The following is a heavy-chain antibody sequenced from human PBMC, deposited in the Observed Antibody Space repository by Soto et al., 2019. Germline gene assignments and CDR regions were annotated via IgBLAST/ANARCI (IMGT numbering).Heavy chain of an antibody. J-gene: IGHJ5*02. CDR1: GISITSSY. V-gene: IGHV4-59*08. Sequence: SETLSLTCTVSGISITSSYWNWFRQSPGKGLEWIGQISDRGDINYNPPLESRVAISTDTSKNQVSLTLTAANAADTAVYFCARGRHWFGPWGQGTLVTVSS. CDR3: ARGRHWFGP. CDR2: ISDRGDI.